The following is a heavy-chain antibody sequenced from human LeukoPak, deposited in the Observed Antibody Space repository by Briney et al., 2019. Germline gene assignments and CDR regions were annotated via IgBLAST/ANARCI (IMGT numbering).Heavy chain of an antibody. CDR3: AREGHSSGHCGAFDI. D-gene: IGHD3-22*01. Sequence: GGSLRLSCEVSGFTFTTSVMHWVRQAPGKGLEYVAGIGDNGIDTHYENSVEGRFTISRDNSKNSLYLQMDSLRGEDMAVYYCAREGHSSGHCGAFDIWGQGTMVTVSS. CDR1: GFTFTTSV. V-gene: IGHV3-64*01. J-gene: IGHJ3*02. CDR2: IGDNGIDT.